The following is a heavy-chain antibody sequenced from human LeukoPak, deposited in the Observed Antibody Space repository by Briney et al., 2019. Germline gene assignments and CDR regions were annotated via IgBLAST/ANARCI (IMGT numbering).Heavy chain of an antibody. V-gene: IGHV3-23*01. CDR1: GFTFSSYA. Sequence: PGGSLRLSCAASGFTFSSYAMSWVRQAPGKGLEWVSAISGSGGSTYYADSVKGRFTISRDNSKNTLYLQMNSLGAEDTAVYYCAKGLARARGVSGPYFDYWGQGTLVTVSS. CDR3: AKGLARARGVSGPYFDY. D-gene: IGHD1-26*01. CDR2: ISGSGGST. J-gene: IGHJ4*02.